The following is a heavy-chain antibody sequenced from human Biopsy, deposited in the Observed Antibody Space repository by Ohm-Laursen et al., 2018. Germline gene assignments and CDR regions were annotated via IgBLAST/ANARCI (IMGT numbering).Heavy chain of an antibody. D-gene: IGHD4-11*01. CDR1: GGSMTGYE. CDR3: ARDSGILNYGNFKYYHYYGMDV. J-gene: IGHJ6*02. CDR2: IYYSVMT. Sequence: GTLSLTCSVSGGSMTGYEWSWIRQPPGKGLEWIGHIYYSVMTNYNPSLQSRVSTSVGTSRNQVSLTLSSVTAADTAVYYCARDSGILNYGNFKYYHYYGMDVWGQGTKVTVSS. V-gene: IGHV4-59*01.